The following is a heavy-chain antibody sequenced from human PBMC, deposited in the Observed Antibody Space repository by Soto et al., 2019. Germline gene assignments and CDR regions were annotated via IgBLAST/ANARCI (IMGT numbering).Heavy chain of an antibody. CDR1: GFSFSDSY. CDR3: AREPGVSSGWYVDY. D-gene: IGHD6-19*01. CDR2: ISSGSSYI. V-gene: IGHV3-11*06. J-gene: IGHJ4*02. Sequence: PGGSLRLSCAASGFSFSDSYMSWIRQAPGKGLEWVSHISSGSSYIKYADSVEGRFTISRDNAKNSLYLQMNSLRAEDTAVYYCAREPGVSSGWYVDYWGQGTLVTVSS.